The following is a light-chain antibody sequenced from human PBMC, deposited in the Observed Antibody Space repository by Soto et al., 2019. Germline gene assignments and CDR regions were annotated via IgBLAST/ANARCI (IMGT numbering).Light chain of an antibody. Sequence: EIVMTQSPSTLSVSPGERATLSCRASQSVSSNYLAWYQQRPGQAPRLLIYGASSRAIGIPDRFAGSGSGTDFTLTISSLEPEDFAVYYCQQYGSSGTFGQGTKVDIK. J-gene: IGKJ1*01. V-gene: IGKV3-20*01. CDR1: QSVSSNY. CDR2: GAS. CDR3: QQYGSSGT.